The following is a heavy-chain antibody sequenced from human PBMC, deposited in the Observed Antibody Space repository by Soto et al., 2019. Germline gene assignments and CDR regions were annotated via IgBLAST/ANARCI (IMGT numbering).Heavy chain of an antibody. CDR2: INPMGGST. J-gene: IGHJ5*02. D-gene: IGHD6-13*01. CDR1: GYTFINYY. CDR3: ARDLAAGDL. Sequence: QEQLVQSGAEVKERGASVKVSCKASGYTFINYYSHWVRQAPGQGLEWMAIINPMGGSTNYAQEFQGRVTLTSDTSTSTVYMELSSLRFEDTALFYCARDLAAGDLWGQGTLVTVSS. V-gene: IGHV1-46*01.